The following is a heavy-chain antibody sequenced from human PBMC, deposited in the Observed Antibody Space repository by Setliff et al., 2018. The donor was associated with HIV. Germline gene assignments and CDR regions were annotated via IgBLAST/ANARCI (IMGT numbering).Heavy chain of an antibody. CDR2: FDPEDGQR. V-gene: IGHV1-24*01. CDR1: GYTLSELS. J-gene: IGHJ6*02. D-gene: IGHD1-26*01. Sequence: VSVKVSCKVSGYTLSELSRHWVRQGPGKGLEWMGGFDPEDGQRIYAQKFQGRVTMTEDTSTDTAYMELSSLSFEDTAVYYCATTGPYSGSLYGMDVWGQGTTVTV. CDR3: ATTGPYSGSLYGMDV.